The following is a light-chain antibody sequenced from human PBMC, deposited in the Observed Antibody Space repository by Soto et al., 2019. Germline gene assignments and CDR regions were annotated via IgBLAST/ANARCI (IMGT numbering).Light chain of an antibody. J-gene: IGLJ3*02. CDR2: EDN. CDR1: SGNIASNY. CDR3: QSYGSGIQGV. Sequence: NFMLTQPHSVSESPGKTVTISCTRSSGNIASNYVQWYQQRPGSAPTTVIYEDNLRPSEVPDRFSGSIDRSSNSASLTISGLKTEDEADYFCQSYGSGIQGVFGGGTKVTVL. V-gene: IGLV6-57*04.